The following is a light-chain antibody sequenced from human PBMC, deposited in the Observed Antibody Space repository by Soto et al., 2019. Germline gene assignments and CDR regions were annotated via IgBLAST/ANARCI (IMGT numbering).Light chain of an antibody. CDR1: TGPVTSGHY. CDR3: LLSYSGASWV. V-gene: IGLV7-46*01. J-gene: IGLJ3*02. Sequence: QTVVTQEPSLTVSPGGTATLTCGSSTGPVTSGHYPCWFQQKPGQAPRTLIFDTSNKHSWTPARFSGSLLGGKAAMTLSGAQPEDEAEYYCLLSYSGASWVFGGGTQLTVL. CDR2: DTS.